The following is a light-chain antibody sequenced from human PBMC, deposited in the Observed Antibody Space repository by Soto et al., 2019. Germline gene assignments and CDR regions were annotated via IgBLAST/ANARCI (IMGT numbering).Light chain of an antibody. CDR3: QQYNSYSCT. CDR2: KAS. Sequence: DIQMTQSPSTLSASVGDRVTITCRASQSISSWLAWYQQKPGKAPKLLIYKASSLESGVPSRLSGSGSGTEFTLTISSLQPDDFATYYCQQYNSYSCTFGQGTKVDIK. CDR1: QSISSW. J-gene: IGKJ1*01. V-gene: IGKV1-5*03.